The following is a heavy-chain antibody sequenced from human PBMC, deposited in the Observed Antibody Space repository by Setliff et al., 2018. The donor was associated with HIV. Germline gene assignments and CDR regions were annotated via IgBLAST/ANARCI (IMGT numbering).Heavy chain of an antibody. D-gene: IGHD6-25*01. J-gene: IGHJ4*01. V-gene: IGHV1-2*06. CDR2: IYTKSGGT. CDR3: ARVPSGAAGPVRAGFYF. Sequence: ASVKVSCKASGYKFTDHYIHWVRQAPGQGLEWIGRIYTKSGGTHYAQKFQDRVTLTRDTSISTVFLELTRLRSDDTATYYCARVPSGAAGPVRAGFYFWGQGTLVTVSA. CDR1: GYKFTDHY.